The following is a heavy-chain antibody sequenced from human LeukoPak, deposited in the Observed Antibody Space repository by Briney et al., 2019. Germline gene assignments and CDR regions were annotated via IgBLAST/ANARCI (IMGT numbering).Heavy chain of an antibody. V-gene: IGHV4-4*07. D-gene: IGHD2-2*01. Sequence: PSETLSLTCNVSGDSISSYYWSWIRQPAGKGLEWIGRINTSGSTNYNPSLKSRVTMSVDTSKNQFSLKLSSVTAADTAVYYCARGPPDCSSTSCYAFDAFDIWGQGTMVTVSS. CDR2: INTSGST. CDR3: ARGPPDCSSTSCYAFDAFDI. CDR1: GDSISSYY. J-gene: IGHJ3*02.